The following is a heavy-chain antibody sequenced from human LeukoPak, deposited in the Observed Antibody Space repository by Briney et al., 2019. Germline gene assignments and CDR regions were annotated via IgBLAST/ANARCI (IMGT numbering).Heavy chain of an antibody. CDR2: VYPAGSII. CDR3: ARRKYSDTWFDP. Sequence: GESLKTSCKGSEYDFANYWIGWVRQMPGKGLEWMGIVYPAGSIIQYSPSFQGQVTISVDRSISTAYLQWTSLRASDSAMYFCARRKYSDTWFDPWGQGTLVTVSS. J-gene: IGHJ5*02. CDR1: EYDFANYW. D-gene: IGHD1-14*01. V-gene: IGHV5-51*01.